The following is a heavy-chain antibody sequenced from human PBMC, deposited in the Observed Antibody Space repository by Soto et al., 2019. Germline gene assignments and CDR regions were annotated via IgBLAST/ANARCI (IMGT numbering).Heavy chain of an antibody. CDR3: ARDPRVPAAMHQPFDY. V-gene: IGHV1-18*01. CDR1: GYTFTSYG. Sequence: QVQLVQSGAEVKKPGASVKVSCKASGYTFTSYGISWVRQAPGQGLEWMGWISAYNGNTNYAQKLQGRVTMTTDTSTSTAHMELRSLRSDDTAVYYRARDPRVPAAMHQPFDYWGQGTLVTVSS. D-gene: IGHD2-2*01. CDR2: ISAYNGNT. J-gene: IGHJ4*02.